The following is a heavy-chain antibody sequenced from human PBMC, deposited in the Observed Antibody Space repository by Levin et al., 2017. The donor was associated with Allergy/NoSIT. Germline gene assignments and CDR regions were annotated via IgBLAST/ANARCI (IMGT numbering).Heavy chain of an antibody. Sequence: GESLKISCAASGFTVSSNYMSWVRQAPGKGLEWVSVIYSGGSTYYADSVKGRFTISRDNSKNTLYLQMNSLRAEDTAVYYCARDLGALGYCSGGSCYPGDDAFDIWGQGTMVTVSS. CDR3: ARDLGALGYCSGGSCYPGDDAFDI. CDR2: IYSGGST. D-gene: IGHD2-15*01. CDR1: GFTVSSNY. J-gene: IGHJ3*02. V-gene: IGHV3-53*01.